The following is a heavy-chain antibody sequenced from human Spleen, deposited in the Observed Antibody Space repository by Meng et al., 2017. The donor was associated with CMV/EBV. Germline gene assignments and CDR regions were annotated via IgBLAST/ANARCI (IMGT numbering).Heavy chain of an antibody. CDR2: SNNSGST. CDR3: ATNTIFGVITMNV. V-gene: IGHV4-34*01. D-gene: IGHD3-10*01. Sequence: ALSGGCCSSCYWSGIRQHAGRGVEWGGESNNSGSTNIRPSLRSRVTITVDTSKNKFSLRLRSVTAADTAVYYCATNTIFGVITMNVWGQGTLVTVSS. CDR1: GGCCSSCY. J-gene: IGHJ1*01.